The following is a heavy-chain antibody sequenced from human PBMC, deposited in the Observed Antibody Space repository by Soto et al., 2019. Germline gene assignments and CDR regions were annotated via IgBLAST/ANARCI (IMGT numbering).Heavy chain of an antibody. CDR1: GDSVSSNSAA. V-gene: IGHV6-1*01. Sequence: SQTLSLTCAISGDSVSSNSAAWNWIRQSPSRGLEWLGRTYYRSKWYNDYAVSVKSRITINPDTSKNQFSLQLNSVTPEDTAVYYCARGFAARRGLYYYYYMDVWGKGTTVTVSS. J-gene: IGHJ6*03. CDR2: TYYRSKWYN. CDR3: ARGFAARRGLYYYYYMDV. D-gene: IGHD6-6*01.